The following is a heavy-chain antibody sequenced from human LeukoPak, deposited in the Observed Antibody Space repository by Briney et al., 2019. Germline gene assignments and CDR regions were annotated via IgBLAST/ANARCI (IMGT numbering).Heavy chain of an antibody. V-gene: IGHV4-34*01. J-gene: IGHJ4*02. CDR1: GGSFSGYY. CDR2: INHSGST. D-gene: IGHD5-24*01. CDR3: ARGWLQFYY. Sequence: SETLSLTCAVYGGSFSGYYWSWIRQPPGKGLEWIGEINHSGSTNYNPSLKSRVTISVDTSKNQFSLKLSSVTAADTAVYYCARGWLQFYYWGQGTLVTVSS.